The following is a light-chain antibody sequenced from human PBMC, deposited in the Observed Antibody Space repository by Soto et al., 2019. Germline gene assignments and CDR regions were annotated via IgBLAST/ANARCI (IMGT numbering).Light chain of an antibody. CDR1: SSNIGAGYD. Sequence: QSVLTQPPSVSGAPGQRVTISCTGSSSNIGAGYDVHWYQQLPGTAPKLLIYGNSNRPSGVPDRFSGSKSGTSASLAITGLQAEDEADYYCQSYDSSLRALFGRGTKLTVL. V-gene: IGLV1-40*01. CDR3: QSYDSSLRAL. J-gene: IGLJ2*01. CDR2: GNS.